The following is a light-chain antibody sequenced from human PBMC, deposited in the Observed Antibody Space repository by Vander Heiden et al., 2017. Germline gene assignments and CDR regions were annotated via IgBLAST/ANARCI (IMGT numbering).Light chain of an antibody. CDR3: QQYYNWPYT. Sequence: ELVIMQPPFTLSVSPGEGATLSCRASQSLSSNLAWYQQKPGQAPRLLIYGASTRATGIPARFSGSGSGTEFSLTISSLQSEDFAVYYCQQYYNWPYTFGQGTKLDIK. J-gene: IGKJ2*01. CDR1: QSLSSN. V-gene: IGKV3-15*01. CDR2: GAS.